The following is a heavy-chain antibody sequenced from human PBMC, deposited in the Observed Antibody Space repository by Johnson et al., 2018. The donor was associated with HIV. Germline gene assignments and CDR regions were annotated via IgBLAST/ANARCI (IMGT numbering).Heavy chain of an antibody. CDR2: ISYDGSNK. J-gene: IGHJ3*02. CDR3: AKSSVTDAFIS. Sequence: HVQLVESGGGVVQPGRSLRLSCAASGFTFTNYAIHWVRQAPGKGLEWVAVISYDGSNKYYADSVKGRFTISRDNSKNTLYLQMNSLRAEDTAVYYCAKSSVTDAFISVAKGQWSPSLQ. D-gene: IGHD6-19*01. CDR1: GFTFTNYA. V-gene: IGHV3-30*18.